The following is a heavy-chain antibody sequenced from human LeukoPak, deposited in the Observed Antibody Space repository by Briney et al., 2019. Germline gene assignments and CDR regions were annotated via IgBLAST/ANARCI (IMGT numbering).Heavy chain of an antibody. Sequence: SETLSLTCTVSGGSISSSGYYWGWIRQPPGKGLEWIGSIYYSGSTYYNPSLKSRVTISVDTSKNQFSLKLSSVTAADTAVYYCARQKAGYSKDWFDPWGQGTLVTVSS. CDR1: GGSISSSGYY. CDR3: ARQKAGYSKDWFDP. D-gene: IGHD4-11*01. J-gene: IGHJ5*02. V-gene: IGHV4-39*01. CDR2: IYYSGST.